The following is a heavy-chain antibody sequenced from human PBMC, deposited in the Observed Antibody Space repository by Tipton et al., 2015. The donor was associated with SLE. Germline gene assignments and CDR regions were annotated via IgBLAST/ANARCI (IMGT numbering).Heavy chain of an antibody. D-gene: IGHD5-24*01. CDR3: ARMRGGYNAHH. Sequence: TLSLTCTVSGDSFTSDYWTWIRQPPGKGLEWTGYISYSGSTNYNPSVRSRVSISLGTSKNQFSLKVKSVTTADTAVYYCARMRGGYNAHHWGQGILVTVSS. CDR1: GDSFTSDY. J-gene: IGHJ5*02. CDR2: ISYSGST. V-gene: IGHV4-59*01.